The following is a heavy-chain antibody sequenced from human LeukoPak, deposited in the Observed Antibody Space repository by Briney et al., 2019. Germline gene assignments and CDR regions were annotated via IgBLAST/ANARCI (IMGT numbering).Heavy chain of an antibody. CDR1: GFTFSSYG. CDR2: ISYDGSNK. D-gene: IGHD2-21*02. Sequence: GGSLRLSCAASGFTFSSYGMHCVRQAPGTGLEWVAVISYDGSNKYYADSVKGRFTISRDNAKNTLYLQMNSLRAEDTAVYYCARDPVTAIGYFDYWGQGTLVTVSS. CDR3: ARDPVTAIGYFDY. V-gene: IGHV3-30*19. J-gene: IGHJ4*02.